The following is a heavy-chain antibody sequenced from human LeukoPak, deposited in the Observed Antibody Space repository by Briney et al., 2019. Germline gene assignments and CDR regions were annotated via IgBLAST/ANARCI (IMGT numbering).Heavy chain of an antibody. CDR3: ARLKYYYDSSGYRAEYFQH. J-gene: IGHJ1*01. CDR1: GFTVSSNH. CDR2: IYSGGST. V-gene: IGHV3-53*01. Sequence: PGGSLRLSCAASGFTVSSNHMSWVRQAPGKGLEWVSVIYSGGSTYYADSVKGRFTISRDNSKNTLYLQMNSLRAEDTAVYYCARLKYYYDSSGYRAEYFQHWGQGTLVTVSS. D-gene: IGHD3-22*01.